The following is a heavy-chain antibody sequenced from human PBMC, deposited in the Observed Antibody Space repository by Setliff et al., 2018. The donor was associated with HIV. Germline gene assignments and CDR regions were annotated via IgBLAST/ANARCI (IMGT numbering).Heavy chain of an antibody. D-gene: IGHD3-22*01. CDR1: GYTFTDHH. CDR3: ARDRDSSGLGADP. J-gene: IGHJ5*02. CDR2: ISAYNGNT. V-gene: IGHV1-18*04. Sequence: GASVKVSCKTSGYTFTDHHIHWVRQAPGQGLEWMGWISAYNGNTNYAQKLQGRVTMTTDTSTSTAYMELRSLRSDDTAVYYCARDRDSSGLGADPWGQGTLVTVSS.